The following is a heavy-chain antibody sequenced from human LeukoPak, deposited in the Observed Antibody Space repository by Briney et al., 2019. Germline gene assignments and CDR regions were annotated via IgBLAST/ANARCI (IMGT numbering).Heavy chain of an antibody. Sequence: SETLSLTCTVSGGSISSYYWSWIRQPPGKGLEWIGYIYYSGSTNYNPSLKSRVTISVGTSKNQFSLKLSSVTAADTAVYYCARDHSGSGLDYWGQGTLVTVSS. J-gene: IGHJ4*02. D-gene: IGHD1-14*01. CDR1: GGSISSYY. CDR2: IYYSGST. CDR3: ARDHSGSGLDY. V-gene: IGHV4-59*01.